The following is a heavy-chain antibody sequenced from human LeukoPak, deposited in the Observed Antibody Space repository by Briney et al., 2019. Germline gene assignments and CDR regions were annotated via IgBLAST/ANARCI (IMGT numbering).Heavy chain of an antibody. D-gene: IGHD6-13*01. V-gene: IGHV1-69*01. CDR1: GGTFSSYA. J-gene: IGHJ4*02. CDR3: ARAPIAAAGTIFDY. CDR2: IIPIFGTA. Sequence: SVKVSCKASGGTFSSYAISWVRQAPGQGLKWMGGIIPIFGTANYAQKFQGRVTITADESTSTAYMELSSLRSEDTAVYYCARAPIAAAGTIFDYWGQGTLVTVSS.